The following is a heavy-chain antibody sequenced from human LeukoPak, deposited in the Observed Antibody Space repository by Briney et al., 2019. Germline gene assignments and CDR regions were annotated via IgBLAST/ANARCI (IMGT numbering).Heavy chain of an antibody. J-gene: IGHJ4*02. Sequence: GGSLRLSCAASGFTFSSYAMSWVRQAPGKGLEWVSAISGSGGSTYYADSVKGRFTISRDNSKNTLYLQMNSLRAEDTAVYYCAKDRYCSGGSCYQPFDYWGQGTLVTVS. CDR1: GFTFSSYA. CDR2: ISGSGGST. V-gene: IGHV3-23*01. CDR3: AKDRYCSGGSCYQPFDY. D-gene: IGHD2-15*01.